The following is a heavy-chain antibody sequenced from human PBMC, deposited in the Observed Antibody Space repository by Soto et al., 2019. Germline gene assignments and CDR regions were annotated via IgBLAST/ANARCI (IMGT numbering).Heavy chain of an antibody. V-gene: IGHV1-46*01. CDR3: ARDSGSFLGSAMDV. CDR2: INPKYGTT. Sequence: QGQLVQSGAEVKKPGASVKLSCKASGYTFTSYYLHWVRQAPGQGLEWMGLINPKYGTTVKVQKFQDRVTMTKDTAKSTVYMDLSSIRSDDTAVYYCARDSGSFLGSAMDVWGQGTTVTVSS. J-gene: IGHJ6*02. D-gene: IGHD1-26*01. CDR1: GYTFTSYY.